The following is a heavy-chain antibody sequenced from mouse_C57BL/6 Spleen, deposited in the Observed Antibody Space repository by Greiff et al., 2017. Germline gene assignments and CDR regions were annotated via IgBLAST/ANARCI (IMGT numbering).Heavy chain of an antibody. D-gene: IGHD2-3*01. CDR1: GFSLTSYG. Sequence: VMLVESGPGLVAPSQSLSITCTVSGFSLTSYGVSWVRQPPGKGLEWLGVIWGDGSTNYHSALISRLSISKDNSKSQVFLKLNSLQTDDTATYYCATYPDGYYEAWFAYWGQGTLVTVSA. J-gene: IGHJ3*01. CDR2: IWGDGST. V-gene: IGHV2-3*01. CDR3: ATYPDGYYEAWFAY.